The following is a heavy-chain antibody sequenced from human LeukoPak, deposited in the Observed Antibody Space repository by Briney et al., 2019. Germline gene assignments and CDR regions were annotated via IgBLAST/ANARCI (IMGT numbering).Heavy chain of an antibody. CDR3: ARLTALAGHRGAFDI. CDR2: IYYNGNT. D-gene: IGHD6-19*01. V-gene: IGHV4-39*01. J-gene: IGHJ3*02. CDR1: GGSIGGRTFY. Sequence: PSETLSLTCNVSGGSIGGRTFYWDWIRQPPGKGLEWIATIYYNGNTFYNPSLKSRVAISIDMSKSQFSLHLSSVTAADTAIYCCARLTALAGHRGAFDIWGPGTMVTVSS.